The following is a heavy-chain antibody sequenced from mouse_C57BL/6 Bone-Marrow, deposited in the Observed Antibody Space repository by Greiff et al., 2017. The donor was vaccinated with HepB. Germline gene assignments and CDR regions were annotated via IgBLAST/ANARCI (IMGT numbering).Heavy chain of an antibody. D-gene: IGHD2-1*01. J-gene: IGHJ4*01. V-gene: IGHV2-4*01. CDR1: GFSLTSYG. CDR2: IWSGGST. Sequence: VKLMESGPGLVQPSQSLSITCTVSGFSLTSYGVHWVRQPPGKGLEWLGVIWSGGSTDYNAAFISRLSISKDNSKSQVFFKMNSLQADDTAIYYCAKSDGNYSYYAMDYWGQGTSVTVSS. CDR3: AKSDGNYSYYAMDY.